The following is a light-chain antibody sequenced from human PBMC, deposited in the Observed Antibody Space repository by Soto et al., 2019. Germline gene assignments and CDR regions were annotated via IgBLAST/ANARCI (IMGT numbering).Light chain of an antibody. V-gene: IGKV1-39*01. Sequence: DIQMTQSPSTLSASVGDRVTITCRASQTTNNYLNWYQQKPGKAPKLLIYAASSLQSGVPSRFSGSGSGTDFTLTISSLQPEDFATYYCQQTNSIPITFGQGTRLEIK. CDR1: QTTNNY. CDR3: QQTNSIPIT. J-gene: IGKJ5*01. CDR2: AAS.